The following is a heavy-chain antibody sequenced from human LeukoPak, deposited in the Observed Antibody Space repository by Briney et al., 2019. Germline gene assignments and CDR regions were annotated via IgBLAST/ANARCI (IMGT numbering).Heavy chain of an antibody. D-gene: IGHD5-12*01. CDR1: GYTFTSYD. J-gene: IGHJ4*02. CDR2: MNPNSGNT. Sequence: ASVKVSCKASGYTFTSYDINWVRQATGQGLEWMGWMNPNSGNTGYAQKFQGGVTMTRNTSISTAYMELSSLRSEDTAVYYCARLPARWYSGYGSAYWGQGTLVTVSS. CDR3: ARLPARWYSGYGSAY. V-gene: IGHV1-8*01.